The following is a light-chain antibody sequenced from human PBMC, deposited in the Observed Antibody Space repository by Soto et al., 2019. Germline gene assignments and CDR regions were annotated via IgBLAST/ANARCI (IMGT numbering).Light chain of an antibody. CDR1: QNILSN. Sequence: EIVMTQSPATLSVSPGERVTLSCRASQNILSNLAWYQQKPGQAPRLLIYGASTRATGIPARFSGSVSGTEFTLTISGLQSEDFEVYYCQQYNNWPITFGQGTRLEIK. CDR2: GAS. V-gene: IGKV3-15*01. CDR3: QQYNNWPIT. J-gene: IGKJ5*01.